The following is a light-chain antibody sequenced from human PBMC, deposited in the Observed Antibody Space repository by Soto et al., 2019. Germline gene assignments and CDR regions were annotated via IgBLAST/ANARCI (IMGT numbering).Light chain of an antibody. Sequence: EIVVTQSPGTLSVSPGERATLSCRASQTISSSYLAWYRQKPGQAPSLLIYGTSSRATGIPDRFSGSGSGTDFPLTISRLEPEDSAIYYCQQYGSWTFGPGTKVQIK. CDR3: QQYGSWT. V-gene: IGKV3-20*01. CDR1: QTISSSY. J-gene: IGKJ1*01. CDR2: GTS.